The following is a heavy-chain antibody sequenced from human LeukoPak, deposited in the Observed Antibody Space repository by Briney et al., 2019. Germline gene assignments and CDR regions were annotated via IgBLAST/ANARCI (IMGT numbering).Heavy chain of an antibody. Sequence: GGSLRLSCAASGFTFSSYWMSWVRQAPGKGLEWVANIKQDGSEKYYVDSVKGRFTISRDNAKNSLYLQMNSLRAEDTAVYYCARRTSYGSGSYYFYYYYGMDVWGQGTTVTVSS. CDR3: ARRTSYGSGSYYFYYYYGMDV. CDR1: GFTFSSYW. D-gene: IGHD3-10*01. V-gene: IGHV3-7*01. J-gene: IGHJ6*02. CDR2: IKQDGSEK.